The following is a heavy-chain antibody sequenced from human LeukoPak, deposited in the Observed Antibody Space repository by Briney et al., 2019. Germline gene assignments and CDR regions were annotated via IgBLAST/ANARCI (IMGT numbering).Heavy chain of an antibody. CDR2: ISYDGNRK. V-gene: IGHV3-30-3*01. CDR1: GFTFGYYA. Sequence: GGSLRLSCAASGFTFGYYAMHWVRQAPGKGLEWVAVISYDGNRKDYADSVKGRFTISRDTSKNTLYLQMNSLRAEDTAVYYCAADRGGYRTFDSWGQGTLVTVSS. D-gene: IGHD1-26*01. J-gene: IGHJ4*02. CDR3: AADRGGYRTFDS.